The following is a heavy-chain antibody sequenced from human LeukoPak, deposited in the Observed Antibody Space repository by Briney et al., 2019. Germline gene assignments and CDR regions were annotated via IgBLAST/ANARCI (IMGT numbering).Heavy chain of an antibody. Sequence: SQTLSLTCAISGDSVSSNSAAWNWIRQSPSRGLEWLGRTYYRSKWYNDYAVSVKSRITINPDTSKNQFSLQLNSVTPEDTAVYYCARGGVSRSWYKGYYYYGMDVWGQETTVTVSS. CDR2: TYYRSKWYN. V-gene: IGHV6-1*01. CDR3: ARGGVSRSWYKGYYYYGMDV. J-gene: IGHJ6*02. CDR1: GDSVSSNSAA. D-gene: IGHD6-13*01.